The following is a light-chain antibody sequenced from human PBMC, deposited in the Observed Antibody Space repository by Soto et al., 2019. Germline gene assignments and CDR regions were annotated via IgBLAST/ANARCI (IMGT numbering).Light chain of an antibody. CDR1: SSNIGAGYD. J-gene: IGLJ2*01. Sequence: QSVLTQPPSVSEAPGQRVTISCTGSSSNIGAGYDVHWYQQLPGTAPKLLIYGNSNRPSGVPDRFSGSKSGTSASLAITGLHAEDEADYYCQSYDSSLSVVFGGGTKLTVL. CDR2: GNS. V-gene: IGLV1-40*01. CDR3: QSYDSSLSVV.